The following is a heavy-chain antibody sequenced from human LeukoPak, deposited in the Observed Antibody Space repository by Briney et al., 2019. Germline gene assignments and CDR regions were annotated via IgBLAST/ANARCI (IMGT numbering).Heavy chain of an antibody. CDR3: ARERNWYYFDL. Sequence: GGSLRLSYAASGFTFRTYNINWVRQAPGKGLECVAFISDSGSNVYYADSVKGRFTISRDNAKNSLSLQMNSLRAEDTAVYYCARERNWYYFDLWGPGTLVTVSS. J-gene: IGHJ4*02. D-gene: IGHD1-1*01. CDR1: GFTFRTYN. CDR2: ISDSGSNV. V-gene: IGHV3-48*01.